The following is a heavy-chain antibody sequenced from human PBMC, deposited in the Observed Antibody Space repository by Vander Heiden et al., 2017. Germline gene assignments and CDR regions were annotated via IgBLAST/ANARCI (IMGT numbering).Heavy chain of an antibody. CDR2: ISSSSSYI. V-gene: IGHV3-21*01. CDR3: ARYGYSYGHAPFYY. D-gene: IGHD5-18*01. J-gene: IGHJ4*02. Sequence: EVQLVESGGGLVKPGGSVRLACAASGFPFGSYSMNWVRQAPGKGLEWVSSISSSSSYIYYADSVKGRFTISRDNAKNSLYLQMNSLRAEDTAVYYCARYGYSYGHAPFYYWGQGTLVTVSS. CDR1: GFPFGSYS.